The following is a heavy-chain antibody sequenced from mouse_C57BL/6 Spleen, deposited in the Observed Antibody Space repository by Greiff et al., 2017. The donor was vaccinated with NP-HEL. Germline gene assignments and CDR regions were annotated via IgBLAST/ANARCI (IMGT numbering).Heavy chain of an antibody. V-gene: IGHV1-85*01. J-gene: IGHJ2*01. CDR1: GYTFTSYD. D-gene: IGHD1-1*01. CDR2: IYPRDGST. CDR3: ARSRAGSYYGSSFDY. Sequence: LKESGPELVKPGASVKLSCKASGYTFTSYDINWVKQRPGQGLEWIGWIYPRDGSTKYNEKFKGKATLTVDTSSSTAYMELHSLTSEDSAVYFCARSRAGSYYGSSFDYWGQGTTLTVSS.